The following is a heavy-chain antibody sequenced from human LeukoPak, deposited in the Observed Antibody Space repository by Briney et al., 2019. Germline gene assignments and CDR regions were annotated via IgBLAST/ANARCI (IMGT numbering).Heavy chain of an antibody. D-gene: IGHD2-15*01. J-gene: IGHJ6*02. CDR3: ARVSDLYCSGGSCYLFGYGMDV. CDR1: GGSFSGYY. V-gene: IGHV4-34*01. CDR2: INHSGST. Sequence: SETLSLTCAVYGGSFSGYYWSWIRQPPGKGLEWIGEINHSGSTNYNPSLKSRVTISVDTSKNQFSLKLSSVTAADTAVYYCARVSDLYCSGGSCYLFGYGMDVWGQGTTVTVSS.